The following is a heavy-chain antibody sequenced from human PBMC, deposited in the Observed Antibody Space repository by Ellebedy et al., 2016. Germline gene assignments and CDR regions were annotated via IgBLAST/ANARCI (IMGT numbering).Heavy chain of an antibody. CDR3: ARTRRSSGWDIPNLGDAFDI. CDR2: LYHSGNT. Sequence: SETLSLTCSVSGSSINSGYFWGWIRQPPGKGLEWIGSLYHSGNTYYNPSVESRVTISVDTSKNQFSLRLRSVTAADTAVYYCARTRRSSGWDIPNLGDAFDIWGQGTMVTVSS. D-gene: IGHD6-19*01. CDR1: GSSINSGYF. J-gene: IGHJ3*02. V-gene: IGHV4-38-2*01.